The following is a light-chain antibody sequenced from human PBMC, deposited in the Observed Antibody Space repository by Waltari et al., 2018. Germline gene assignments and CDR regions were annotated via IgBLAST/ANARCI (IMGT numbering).Light chain of an antibody. CDR3: AAWDDALNGRV. CDR2: TND. J-gene: IGLJ3*02. V-gene: IGLV1-44*01. Sequence: QSVLAQPPSASGTPGQGVTISCSGSSSNIGGNGVSWYQQLPGTAPKLLIHTNDQRPSGVPDRFSASKSGTSASLAISGLQSEDVAHYFCAAWDDALNGRVFGGGTKVTVL. CDR1: SSNIGGNG.